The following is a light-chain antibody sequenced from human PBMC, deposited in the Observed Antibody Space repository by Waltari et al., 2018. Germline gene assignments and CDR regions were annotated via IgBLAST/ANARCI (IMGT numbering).Light chain of an antibody. J-gene: IGLJ2*01. CDR3: QAWDSTTVV. CDR2: QDN. Sequence: SYELSQPPSVSESPGQTASITCSGDELGNKYVSWYRQKPGQSPVLVLYQDNRRRSGIPGRFSGSNSGNTATLTISETQAMDEADYHCQAWDSTTVVFGGGTKLTVL. CDR1: ELGNKY. V-gene: IGLV3-1*01.